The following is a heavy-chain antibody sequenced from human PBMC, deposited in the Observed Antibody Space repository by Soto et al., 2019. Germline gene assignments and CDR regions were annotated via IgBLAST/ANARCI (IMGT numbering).Heavy chain of an antibody. CDR1: GFTFSSYC. CDR2: IKQDGSEK. Sequence: GGSLRLSCAASGFTFSSYCMSWVRQAPGKGLEWVANIKQDGSEKYYVDSVKGRFTISRDNAKNSLYLQMNSLRAEDTAVYYCARYYDFWSGYEERAFDYWGQGTLVTVSS. CDR3: ARYYDFWSGYEERAFDY. D-gene: IGHD3-3*01. V-gene: IGHV3-7*01. J-gene: IGHJ4*02.